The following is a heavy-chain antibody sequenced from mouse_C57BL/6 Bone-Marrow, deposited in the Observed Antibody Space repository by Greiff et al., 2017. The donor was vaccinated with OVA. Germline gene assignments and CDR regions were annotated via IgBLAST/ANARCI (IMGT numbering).Heavy chain of an antibody. Sequence: EVKLVESGGGLVKPGGSLKLSCAASGFTFSDYGMHWVRQAPEKGLEWVAYISSGSSTIYYADTVKGRFPISRDHAKNTLFLQMTSLRSEDTAMYYCARNYYSYFDYWGQGTTLTVSS. J-gene: IGHJ2*01. V-gene: IGHV5-17*01. CDR3: ARNYYSYFDY. CDR1: GFTFSDYG. D-gene: IGHD2-12*01. CDR2: ISSGSSTI.